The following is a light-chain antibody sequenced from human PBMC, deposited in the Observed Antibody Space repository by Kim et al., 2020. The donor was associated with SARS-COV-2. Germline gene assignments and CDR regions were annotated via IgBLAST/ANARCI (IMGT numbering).Light chain of an antibody. Sequence: GQRVTISVSGSSSNIGSNYVNWYQQLPGTAPKLLIYRNNQRPLGVPDRFSGSKSGTSASLAISGLRSEDEADYYCAAWDDSLSGWVFGGGTKLTIL. J-gene: IGLJ3*02. CDR2: RNN. V-gene: IGLV1-47*01. CDR3: AAWDDSLSGWV. CDR1: SSNIGSNY.